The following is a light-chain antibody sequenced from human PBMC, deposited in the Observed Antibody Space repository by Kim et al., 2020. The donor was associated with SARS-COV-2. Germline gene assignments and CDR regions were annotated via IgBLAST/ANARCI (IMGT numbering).Light chain of an antibody. V-gene: IGLV2-8*01. CDR1: SSDVGGYNY. Sequence: QSALTQPPSASGSPGQSVAISCTGTSSDVGGYNYVSWYQQHPGKAPGLMIYEVTKRPSGVPDRFSGSKSGHTASLTVSGLQAEDEADYYYTSYAGNSYVFGTGTKVTVL. J-gene: IGLJ1*01. CDR2: EVT. CDR3: TSYAGNSYV.